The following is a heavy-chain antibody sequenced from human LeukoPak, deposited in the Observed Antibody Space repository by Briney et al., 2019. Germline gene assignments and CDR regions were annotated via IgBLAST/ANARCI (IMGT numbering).Heavy chain of an antibody. Sequence: SGGSLRRSCAASGFPLSSYSINWVRQAPGKGLEWVSYISSSGSAIYYVDSVKGRFTVSRDNAKNSLFLQMTSPRAEDTAVYYCVRVKGSYFDYWGPGALVTVSS. V-gene: IGHV3-48*01. CDR3: VRVKGSYFDY. J-gene: IGHJ4*02. CDR1: GFPLSSYS. D-gene: IGHD2-15*01. CDR2: ISSSGSAI.